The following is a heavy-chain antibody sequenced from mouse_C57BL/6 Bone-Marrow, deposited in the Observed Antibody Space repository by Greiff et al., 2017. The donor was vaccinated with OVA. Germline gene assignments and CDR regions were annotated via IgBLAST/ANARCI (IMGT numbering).Heavy chain of an antibody. V-gene: IGHV1-64*01. CDR1: GYTFTSYW. J-gene: IGHJ1*03. CDR2: IHPNSGST. D-gene: IGHD2-3*01. CDR3: ARSSYDGYVWYFDV. Sequence: QVQLQQPGAELVKPGASVKLSCKASGYTFTSYWMHWVKQRPGQGLEWIGMIHPNSGSTNYNEKFKIKATLTVDKSSSTAYMQLSSLTSEDTAVYYCARSSYDGYVWYFDVWGTGTTVTVSS.